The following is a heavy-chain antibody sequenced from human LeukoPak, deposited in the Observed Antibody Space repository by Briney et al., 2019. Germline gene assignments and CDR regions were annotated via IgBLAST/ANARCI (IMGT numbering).Heavy chain of an antibody. Sequence: GGSLRLSCAASGFTFDDYAMHWVRQAPGEGLEWVSGISWNSGNMGYADSVKGRFSISRDNAKKSLYLQMNSLRPEDTALYYCAKEGEGLYDILTGHYFDIWGQGTMVTVSS. CDR3: AKEGEGLYDILTGHYFDI. CDR1: GFTFDDYA. CDR2: ISWNSGNM. J-gene: IGHJ3*02. V-gene: IGHV3-9*01. D-gene: IGHD3-9*01.